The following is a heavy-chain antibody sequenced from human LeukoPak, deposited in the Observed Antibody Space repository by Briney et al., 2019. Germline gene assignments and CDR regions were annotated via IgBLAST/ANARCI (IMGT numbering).Heavy chain of an antibody. V-gene: IGHV4-38-2*02. CDR2: VYHSGST. CDR1: GYFISSGHY. Sequence: PSETLSLTCTVSGYFISSGHYWGWIRQAPGKGLEWIGSVYHSGSTYYNPSLKSRVTISFDTSKNHFSLDLSSVTAAGTAVYYCARAPTAMGAFDVWGEGTMVTVSS. D-gene: IGHD5-18*01. CDR3: ARAPTAMGAFDV. J-gene: IGHJ3*01.